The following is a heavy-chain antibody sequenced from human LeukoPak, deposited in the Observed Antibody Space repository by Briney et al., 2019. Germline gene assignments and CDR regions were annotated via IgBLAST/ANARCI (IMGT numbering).Heavy chain of an antibody. CDR2: IYYSGNT. CDR1: GGSISTYY. D-gene: IGHD6-13*01. CDR3: ARVSGRYSSSWSPFDY. Sequence: PSETLSLTCSVSGGSISTYYWSWIRQPPGKGLEWIGYIYYSGNTNYNPSLKSRVTISVDKSKNQFSLKLSSVTAADTAVYYCARVSGRYSSSWSPFDYWGQGTLVTVSS. J-gene: IGHJ4*02. V-gene: IGHV4-59*12.